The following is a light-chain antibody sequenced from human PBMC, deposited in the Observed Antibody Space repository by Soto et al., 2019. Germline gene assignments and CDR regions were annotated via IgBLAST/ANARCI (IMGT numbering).Light chain of an antibody. CDR1: QSLSKTY. CDR2: GAS. CDR3: QQDVSPPWT. J-gene: IGKJ1*01. Sequence: EIVLTQSPATLSLSPGERATLSCRASQSLSKTYLAWYQKKPGQAPRLLIDGASSRDSGTPDRFSGSGSGTDFTLTISRLEPVDFAVYYCQQDVSPPWTFGQGTKVEIK. V-gene: IGKV3-20*01.